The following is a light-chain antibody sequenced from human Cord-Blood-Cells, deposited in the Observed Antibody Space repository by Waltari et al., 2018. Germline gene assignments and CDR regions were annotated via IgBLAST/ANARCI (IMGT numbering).Light chain of an antibody. CDR1: QSISSY. V-gene: IGKV1-39*01. CDR3: QQSYSTPIT. CDR2: AAS. J-gene: IGKJ5*01. Sequence: DIQMTQSPSSLSASVGDRVTITCRASQSISSYLNWYQQKPGTAPNLLIYAASSLQSGVPSRFSGSGSGTDFTLTISSLQPEDFATYYCQQSYSTPITFGQGTRLEIK.